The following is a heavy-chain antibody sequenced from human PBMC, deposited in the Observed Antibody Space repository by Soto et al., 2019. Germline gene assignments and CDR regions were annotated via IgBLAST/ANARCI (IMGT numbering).Heavy chain of an antibody. Sequence: PSETLSLTCSVSGDSISRNYWTWIRQPPGKGLEWMGYIYDSGSANYNPSLKSRVTISVDTSKNQFSLKLSSVTAADTAVYYCARGIAARLFDYWGQGTLVTVSS. CDR2: IYDSGSA. CDR3: ARGIAARLFDY. D-gene: IGHD6-6*01. CDR1: GDSISRNY. J-gene: IGHJ4*02. V-gene: IGHV4-59*01.